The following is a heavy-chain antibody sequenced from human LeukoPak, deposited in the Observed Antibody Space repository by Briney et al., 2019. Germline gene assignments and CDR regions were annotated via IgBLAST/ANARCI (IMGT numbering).Heavy chain of an antibody. J-gene: IGHJ5*02. CDR1: GGSFSGYY. CDR2: INHSGST. V-gene: IGHV4-34*01. Sequence: PSETLSLPCAVYGGSFSGYYWSWIRQPPGKGLEWIGEINHSGSTNYNPSLKSRVTISVDTSKNQFSLKLSSVTAADTAVYYCTRMRPWFDPWGQGALVTVSS. CDR3: TRMRPWFDP.